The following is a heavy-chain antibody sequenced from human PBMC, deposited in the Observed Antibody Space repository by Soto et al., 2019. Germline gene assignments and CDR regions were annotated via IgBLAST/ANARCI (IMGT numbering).Heavy chain of an antibody. CDR2: INPNSGGT. J-gene: IGHJ6*02. CDR1: GYTFTGYY. CDR3: AREGADIVLVPAAPGGDYYYGMDV. V-gene: IGHV1-2*04. D-gene: IGHD2-2*01. Sequence: ASVKVSCKASGYTFTGYYMHWVRQSPGQELEWMGWINPNSGGTNYAQKFQGWVTMTRDTSISTAYMELSRLRSDDTAVYYCAREGADIVLVPAAPGGDYYYGMDVWGQGTTVTVSS.